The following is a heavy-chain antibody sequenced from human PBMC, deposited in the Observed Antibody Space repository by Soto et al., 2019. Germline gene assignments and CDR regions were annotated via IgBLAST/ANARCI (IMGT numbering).Heavy chain of an antibody. Sequence: GGSLRLSCAASGFTFSSYAMDWVRQAPGKXLEWVAVISYDGSNKYYADSVKGRFTISRDNSKNTLYLQMNSLRAEDTAVYYCARDHPQQWLVRVYYYYYGMDVWGQGTTVTVSS. J-gene: IGHJ6*02. D-gene: IGHD6-19*01. CDR2: ISYDGSNK. CDR3: ARDHPQQWLVRVYYYYYGMDV. V-gene: IGHV3-30-3*01. CDR1: GFTFSSYA.